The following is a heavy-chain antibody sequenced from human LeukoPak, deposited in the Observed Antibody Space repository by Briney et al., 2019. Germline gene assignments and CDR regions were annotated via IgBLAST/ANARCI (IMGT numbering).Heavy chain of an antibody. J-gene: IGHJ4*01. CDR3: ARRLPPQYSSSSGGFDS. V-gene: IGHV4-34*01. CDR2: INHSGAT. CDR1: GGSFSDYY. D-gene: IGHD6-6*01. Sequence: PSETLSLTCAVYGGSFSDYYWTWIRQPPGKGLEWIAEINHSGATNYNPSLKSRVTISVDTSKNQFSLKLMFVTAADTAVYYCARRLPPQYSSSSGGFDSWGHGNRVTVSS.